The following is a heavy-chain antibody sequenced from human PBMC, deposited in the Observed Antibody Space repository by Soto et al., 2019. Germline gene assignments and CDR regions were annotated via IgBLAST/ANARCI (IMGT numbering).Heavy chain of an antibody. Sequence: QVQRVQSGAEVKKPGSSVKVSCKASVGTFSSYTINWVRQAPGQGLEWMGRIIPILGIANYVQKFQGRVTITAHKSTSTAYMELSRLSSEDTSVYYYARGGVSGVLDHTYGMDVGGQGSTVTASS. CDR3: ARGGVSGVLDHTYGMDV. CDR1: VGTFSSYT. J-gene: IGHJ6*02. CDR2: IIPILGIA. V-gene: IGHV1-69*02. D-gene: IGHD3-3*01.